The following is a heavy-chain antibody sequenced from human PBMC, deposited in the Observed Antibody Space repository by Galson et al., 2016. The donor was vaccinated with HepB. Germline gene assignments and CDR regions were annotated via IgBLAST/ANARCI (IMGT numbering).Heavy chain of an antibody. J-gene: IGHJ4*02. V-gene: IGHV1-58*01. D-gene: IGHD6-13*01. CDR1: GFDFSTSA. CDR2: IVAANGHT. Sequence: SVKVSCKASGFDFSTSAVQWVRQVRGQGLEWIGWIVAANGHTNYAQKFKDRVTITRDMSTTTAYMELSNLRSEDTAVYFCAADRGYGNYWGQGTLVTVSS. CDR3: AADRGYGNY.